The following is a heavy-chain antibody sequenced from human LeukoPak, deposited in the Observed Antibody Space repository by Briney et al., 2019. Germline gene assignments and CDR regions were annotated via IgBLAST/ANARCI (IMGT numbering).Heavy chain of an antibody. CDR2: IKQDGSEK. J-gene: IGHJ5*02. D-gene: IGHD4-23*01. CDR1: GFTFSSYW. V-gene: IGHV3-7*01. CDR3: ARSDDYGGNSPYWFDP. Sequence: PGGSLRLSCAASGFTFSSYWMSWVRQAPGKGLEWVANIKQDGSEKYYVDSVKGRFTISRDNAKNSLYLQMNSLRAEDTAVYYCARSDDYGGNSPYWFDPWGQGTLVTVSS.